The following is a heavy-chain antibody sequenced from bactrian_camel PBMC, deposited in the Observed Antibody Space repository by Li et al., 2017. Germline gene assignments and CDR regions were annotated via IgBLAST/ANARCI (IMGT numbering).Heavy chain of an antibody. Sequence: RLSCAASGFQFADYPMSWVRQAPGKGLEWVSSIYSDGSDTNYADSVKGRFAISQDNAENTMYLQMTSLKTDDTAMYYCAAALQPSDECLLIESQYHYWGQGTQVTVS. CDR3: AAALQPSDECLLIESQYHY. CDR2: IYSDGSDT. CDR1: GFQFADYP. J-gene: IGHJ4*01. V-gene: IGHV3S7*01.